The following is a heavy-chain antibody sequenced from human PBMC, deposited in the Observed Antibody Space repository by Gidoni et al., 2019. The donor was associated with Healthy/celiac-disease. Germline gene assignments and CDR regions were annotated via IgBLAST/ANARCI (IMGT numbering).Heavy chain of an antibody. D-gene: IGHD2-21*01. J-gene: IGHJ4*02. CDR3: QGAIYCGGDCRNFFY. Sequence: QVQLVESGGGVVQPGGSLRLSCAASGFTFSSYGMHWVRQAPGKGLEWVAFIRYDGSNKYYADSVKGRFTISRDNSKNTLYLQMNSLRAEDTAVYYCQGAIYCGGDCRNFFYWGQGTLVTVSS. CDR2: IRYDGSNK. V-gene: IGHV3-30*02. CDR1: GFTFSSYG.